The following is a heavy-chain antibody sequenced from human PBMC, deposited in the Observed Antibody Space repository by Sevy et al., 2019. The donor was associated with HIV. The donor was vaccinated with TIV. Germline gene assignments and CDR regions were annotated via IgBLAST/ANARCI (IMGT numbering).Heavy chain of an antibody. J-gene: IGHJ3*02. CDR3: ARDVGRGYNAFDI. Sequence: GGSLRLSCAASGFTFSSYAMHWVRQAPGKGLEWVAVISYDGSNKDYANSVKGRFTISRDNSKNTLYLQMNSLRAEDTAVYYCARDVGRGYNAFDIWGQGTMVTVSS. V-gene: IGHV3-30-3*01. CDR2: ISYDGSNK. CDR1: GFTFSSYA. D-gene: IGHD5-12*01.